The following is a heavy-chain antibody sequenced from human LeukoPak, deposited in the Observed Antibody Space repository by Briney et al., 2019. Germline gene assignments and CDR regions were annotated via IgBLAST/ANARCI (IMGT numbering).Heavy chain of an antibody. D-gene: IGHD3-22*01. J-gene: IGHJ4*02. Sequence: GGSLRLSCAASGFTFSSYGMHWVRQAPGKGLDWVAFIRYDGSNKYYADSVKGRFTISRDNSKNTLYLQMNSLRAEDTAVYYCAKDMQPGYYYDSSGPFDYWGQGTLVTVSS. CDR3: AKDMQPGYYYDSSGPFDY. CDR2: IRYDGSNK. CDR1: GFTFSSYG. V-gene: IGHV3-30*02.